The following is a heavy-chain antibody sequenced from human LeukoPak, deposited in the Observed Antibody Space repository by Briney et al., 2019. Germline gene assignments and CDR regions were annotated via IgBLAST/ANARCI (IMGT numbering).Heavy chain of an antibody. CDR3: AKDISLGTYGGNSGLLN. V-gene: IGHV3-9*03. CDR1: GFTFSSYA. CDR2: ISWNSGSI. J-gene: IGHJ4*02. D-gene: IGHD4-23*01. Sequence: PGGSLRLSCAASGFTFSSYAMSWVRQAPGKGLEWVSGISWNSGSIGYADSVKGRFTISRDNAKNSLYLQMNSLRAEDMALYYCAKDISLGTYGGNSGLLNWGQGTLVTVSS.